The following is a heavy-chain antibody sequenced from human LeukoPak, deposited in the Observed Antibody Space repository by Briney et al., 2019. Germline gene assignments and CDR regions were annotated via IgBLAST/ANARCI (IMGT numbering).Heavy chain of an antibody. J-gene: IGHJ4*02. D-gene: IGHD3-22*01. Sequence: GASVKVSCKASGGTFSNYAISWVRQAPGQGLEWMGRIIPIFGTTNYAQRFQGRVTITTDESTSTAYMELSSLRSEDTAVYYCAIGGEANYYDTSGYYLYYYWGQGTLVTVSS. CDR1: GGTFSNYA. V-gene: IGHV1-69*05. CDR2: IIPIFGTT. CDR3: AIGGEANYYDTSGYYLYYY.